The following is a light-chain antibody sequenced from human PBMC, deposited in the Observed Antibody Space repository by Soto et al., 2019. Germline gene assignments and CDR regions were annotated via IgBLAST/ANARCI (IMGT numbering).Light chain of an antibody. CDR3: QKYDSSPGT. J-gene: IGKJ1*01. CDR2: DTS. CDR1: QSLNSNF. Sequence: ENVLTQSPGTLSLSPGERATLSCRASQSLNSNFLAWYQRKPGQAPRLLIFDTSSRASCIPDRFSGSGSGTDFTLPINSLEPEDFSVYYCQKYDSSPGTFGQGTKVEIK. V-gene: IGKV3-20*01.